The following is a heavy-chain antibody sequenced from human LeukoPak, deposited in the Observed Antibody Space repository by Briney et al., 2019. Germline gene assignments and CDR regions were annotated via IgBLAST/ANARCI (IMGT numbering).Heavy chain of an antibody. V-gene: IGHV1-2*02. D-gene: IGHD3-10*01. J-gene: IGHJ4*02. CDR3: ARDLGNGSGSYYSRLFDY. Sequence: AAVTVSCKASGYTFTHYYMHGVRQPGGQGLAWMGWINSNSGGTNYAQKFQGRGTMTRDTYISTAYMDLSRLRSDDTAVYYCARDLGNGSGSYYSRLFDYWGQGTLVTVSS. CDR1: GYTFTHYY. CDR2: INSNSGGT.